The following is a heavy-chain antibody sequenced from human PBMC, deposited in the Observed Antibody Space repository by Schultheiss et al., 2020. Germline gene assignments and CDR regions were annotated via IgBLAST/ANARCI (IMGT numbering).Heavy chain of an antibody. CDR1: GFPFSAEP. V-gene: IGHV3-48*01. CDR3: ARDVEFGFDS. Sequence: GESLKISCVASGFPFSAEPMNWVRQPPGKGLEWISNIRDVGTPTYYADSVKGLFTVSRDNAKNSLYLQMDSLRAEDTAVYYCARDVEFGFDSWGQGTLVTVSS. D-gene: IGHD3-10*01. J-gene: IGHJ4*02. CDR2: IRDVGTPT.